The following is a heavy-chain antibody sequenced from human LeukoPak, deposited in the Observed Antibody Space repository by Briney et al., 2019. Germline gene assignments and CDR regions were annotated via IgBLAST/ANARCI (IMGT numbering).Heavy chain of an antibody. Sequence: GGSLRLSCAASGFTFSSYAMHWVRQAPGKGLEWVSSISSSSSYIYYADSVKGRFTISRDNAKNSLYLQMNSLRAEDTAVYYCARDGIAAAGTDFDYWGQGTLVTVSS. CDR1: GFTFSSYA. CDR3: ARDGIAAAGTDFDY. CDR2: ISSSSSYI. J-gene: IGHJ4*02. D-gene: IGHD6-13*01. V-gene: IGHV3-21*01.